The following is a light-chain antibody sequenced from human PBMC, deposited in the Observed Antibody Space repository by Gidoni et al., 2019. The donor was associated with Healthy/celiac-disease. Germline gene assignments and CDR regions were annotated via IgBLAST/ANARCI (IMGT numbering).Light chain of an antibody. Sequence: EILLTQSPGTLSLSPGERATLSCRASQSVSSSYLAWYQQKPGQAPRLLIYGASSRATGIPDRFSGSGSGTDFTLTSSRLEPEDFAVYYCQQDGSSPPYTFGQGTKLEIK. CDR3: QQDGSSPPYT. J-gene: IGKJ2*01. CDR1: QSVSSSY. V-gene: IGKV3-20*01. CDR2: GAS.